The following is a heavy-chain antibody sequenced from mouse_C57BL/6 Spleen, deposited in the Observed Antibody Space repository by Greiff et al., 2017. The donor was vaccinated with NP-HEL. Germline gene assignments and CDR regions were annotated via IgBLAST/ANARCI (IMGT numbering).Heavy chain of an antibody. CDR2: ISFKSDNSAT. V-gene: IGHV6-3*01. Sequence: EVQVEQSGGGLVQPGGSMKLSCVASGFTFSNYWMNWVRQSPEKGLEWVAQISFKSDNSATHYAVTVKGRFTISRDDSKRSDYLHMNDLRAEDTGIYDCTAVIYYDVGGYYAMEYRGKGASVTASS. CDR1: GFTFSNYW. CDR3: TAVIYYDVGGYYAMEY. J-gene: IGHJ4*01. D-gene: IGHD2-4*01.